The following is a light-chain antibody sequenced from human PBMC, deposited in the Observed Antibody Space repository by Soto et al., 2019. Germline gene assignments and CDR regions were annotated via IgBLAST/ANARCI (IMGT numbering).Light chain of an antibody. CDR2: GAS. J-gene: IGKJ1*01. CDR1: QSVSSSY. Sequence: EIVLTQSPGTLSLSPGERATLSRRASQSVSSSYLAWYQQKPGQAPRLLIYGASSRATGIPDRFSGSGSGTDFTLIISRLEPVDFAVYYCQQYGRSPRTFGQGTKVEIK. CDR3: QQYGRSPRT. V-gene: IGKV3-20*01.